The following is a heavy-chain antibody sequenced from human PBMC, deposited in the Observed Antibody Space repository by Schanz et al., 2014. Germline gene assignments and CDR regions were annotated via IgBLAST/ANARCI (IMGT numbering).Heavy chain of an antibody. Sequence: QVQLVQSGAEVKKPGASVKVSCKASGYTLTGFGVSWVRQAPGQGREWMGWINPNSGATSSAQKFQGRVTMTRDTSSSTAYMELSRLRSDDTAVYYCARVYNWNPGGWYFDLWGRGTLVTVSS. D-gene: IGHD1-20*01. J-gene: IGHJ2*01. CDR1: GYTLTGFG. CDR3: ARVYNWNPGGWYFDL. V-gene: IGHV1-2*02. CDR2: INPNSGAT.